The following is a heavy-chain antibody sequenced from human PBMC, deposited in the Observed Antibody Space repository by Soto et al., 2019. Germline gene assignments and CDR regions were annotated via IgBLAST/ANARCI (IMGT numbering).Heavy chain of an antibody. J-gene: IGHJ6*03. Sequence: GASVKVSCKASGYTFTSYGISWVRQAPGQGLEWMGWISAYNGNTNYAQKLQGRVTMTTDTSTSTANMELRSLRSDDTAVFYCARDIAVAGTYYYYYYMDVWGKGTTVTVSS. V-gene: IGHV1-18*01. D-gene: IGHD6-19*01. CDR3: ARDIAVAGTYYYYYYMDV. CDR2: ISAYNGNT. CDR1: GYTFTSYG.